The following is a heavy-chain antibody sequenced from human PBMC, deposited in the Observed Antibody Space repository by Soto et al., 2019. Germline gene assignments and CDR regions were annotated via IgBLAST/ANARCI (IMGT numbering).Heavy chain of an antibody. Sequence: QVQLQESGPGLVKPSQTLSLTCTVSGGSISSGGYYWSWIRQHPGKGMEWIGYIYYRGSTYYNPSLKSRVTISVDTSKNQFSLKLSSVTAADTAVYYCARYDSSGYAFDIWGQGTMVTVSS. CDR1: GGSISSGGYY. J-gene: IGHJ3*02. CDR2: IYYRGST. CDR3: ARYDSSGYAFDI. V-gene: IGHV4-31*03. D-gene: IGHD3-22*01.